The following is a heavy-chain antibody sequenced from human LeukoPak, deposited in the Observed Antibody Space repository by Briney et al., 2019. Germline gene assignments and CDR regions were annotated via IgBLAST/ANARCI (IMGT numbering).Heavy chain of an antibody. D-gene: IGHD6-19*01. CDR1: GYTFTTYD. CDR2: MNPNSGNT. J-gene: IGHJ5*02. CDR3: ARGRGSGHKENWFDP. V-gene: IGHV1-8*01. Sequence: ASVKVSCKASGYTFTTYDINWVRQATGQGLEWMGWMNPNSGNTGYAQKFQGRVTMTRNTSISTAYVELSSLRSEDTAVYYCARGRGSGHKENWFDPWGQGTLVTVSS.